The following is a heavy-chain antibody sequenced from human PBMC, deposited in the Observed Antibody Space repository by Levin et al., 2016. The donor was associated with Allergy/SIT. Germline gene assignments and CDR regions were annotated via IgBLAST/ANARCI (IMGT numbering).Heavy chain of an antibody. CDR3: ARAHYYYDSSAYNSGAFDI. CDR1: GDSISGGNYY. D-gene: IGHD3-22*01. V-gene: IGHV4-61*02. CDR2: IHTGGST. J-gene: IGHJ3*02. Sequence: SETLSLTCTVSGDSISGGNYYWSWIRQPAGKGLEWIGRIHTGGSTNYNPSLRGRVTISADTSKNQFSLRLSSVTAADTAVYFCARAHYYYDSSAYNSGAFDIWGQGTMVTVSS.